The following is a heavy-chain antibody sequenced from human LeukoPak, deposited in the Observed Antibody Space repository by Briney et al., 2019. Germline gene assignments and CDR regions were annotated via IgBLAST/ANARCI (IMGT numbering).Heavy chain of an antibody. CDR1: GYTFTNFG. Sequence: ASVKVSCKASGYTFTNFGISWVRQAPGQGLEWMGWISGYNGNTDYVQKLQGRVTMTADTSTTTAYMELGSLRSDDTAVYYCARFVNKDSSRIDYWGQGTLVTVSS. CDR2: ISGYNGNT. D-gene: IGHD3-22*01. CDR3: ARFVNKDSSRIDY. J-gene: IGHJ4*02. V-gene: IGHV1-18*01.